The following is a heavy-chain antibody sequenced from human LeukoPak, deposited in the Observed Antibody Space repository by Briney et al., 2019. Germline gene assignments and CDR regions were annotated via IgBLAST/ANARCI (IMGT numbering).Heavy chain of an antibody. CDR2: ITSSGRTI. D-gene: IGHD6-13*01. CDR1: GFTFSDYY. CDR3: ARGDYSSNWFFDY. Sequence: GGSLRLSCAASGFTFSDYYMSWIRQAPGKGLEWVSYITSSGRTIYYADSVKGRFTISRDNAKNSLYLQMNSLRAEDTAVYYCARGDYSSNWFFDYWGQGTLVTVSS. V-gene: IGHV3-11*01. J-gene: IGHJ4*02.